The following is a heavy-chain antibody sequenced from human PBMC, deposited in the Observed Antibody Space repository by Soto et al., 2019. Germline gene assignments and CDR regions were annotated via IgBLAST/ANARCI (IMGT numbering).Heavy chain of an antibody. D-gene: IGHD3-10*01. CDR3: ASSYGSGYRAFDY. J-gene: IGHJ4*02. V-gene: IGHV1-69*02. Sequence: QVQLVQSGAEVKRPGSSVKVSCKASGDTFTFYSINWVRQAPGLGLEWMGRINPILSMSNCAQRFQGRVTMTADKSTSTAYRELSSLRSEDTAIYYCASSYGSGYRAFDYWGQGALVTVSS. CDR2: INPILSMS. CDR1: GDTFTFYS.